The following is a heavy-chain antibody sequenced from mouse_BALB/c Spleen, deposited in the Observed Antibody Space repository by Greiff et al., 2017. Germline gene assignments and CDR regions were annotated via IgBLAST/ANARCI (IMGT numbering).Heavy chain of an antibody. J-gene: IGHJ4*01. CDR2: IYPGDGDT. CDR1: GYTFTSYW. V-gene: IGHV1-87*01. Sequence: QVQLQQSGAELARPGASVKLSCKASGYTFTSYWMQWVKQRPGQGLEWIGAIYPGDGDTRYTQKFKGKATLTADKSSSTAYMQLSSLASEDSAVYYCARRGGNYYAMDYWGQGTSVTVAS. CDR3: ARRGGNYYAMDY. D-gene: IGHD2-1*01.